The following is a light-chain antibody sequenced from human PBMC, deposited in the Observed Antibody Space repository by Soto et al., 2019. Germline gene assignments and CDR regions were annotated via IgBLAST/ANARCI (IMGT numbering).Light chain of an antibody. Sequence: DIQMTQSPSSLSASVGDRVTITCRASQSIRSYLNWYQQKPGKAPKLLIYAASSLQSAVPSRFSGSGSGTDFTLTISSLQPEDFATYYCQQSYSTPITFGQGTRLEIK. J-gene: IGKJ5*01. CDR2: AAS. V-gene: IGKV1-39*01. CDR1: QSIRSY. CDR3: QQSYSTPIT.